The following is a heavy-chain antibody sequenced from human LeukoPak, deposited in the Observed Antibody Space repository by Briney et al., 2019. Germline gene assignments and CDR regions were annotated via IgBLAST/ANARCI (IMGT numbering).Heavy chain of an antibody. CDR3: ARDYPLAAVFPYYYHGMDV. D-gene: IGHD6-13*01. V-gene: IGHV1-46*01. CDR2: INPSGGST. J-gene: IGHJ6*02. Sequence: ASVKVSCKASGYTFTSYYMHWVRQAPGQGLEWMGIINPSGGSTSYAQKFQGRATMTRDTSTSTVYMELSSLRSENTAVYYCARDYPLAAVFPYYYHGMDVWGQGTTVTVSS. CDR1: GYTFTSYY.